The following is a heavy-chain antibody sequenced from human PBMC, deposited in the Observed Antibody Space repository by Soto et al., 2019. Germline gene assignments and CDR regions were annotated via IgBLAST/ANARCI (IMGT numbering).Heavy chain of an antibody. D-gene: IGHD4-4*01. CDR3: ARGATVTTSYYYYGMDV. CDR2: INPSDGST. J-gene: IGHJ6*02. Sequence: ASVKVSWKASGYTLTTYYIHWVRQAPGQGIEWMGIINPSDGSTTNPQKFQGRVTMTRDTSTSTVYMELSRLRSEDTAVYYCARGATVTTSYYYYGMDVWGQGTTVTVSS. V-gene: IGHV1-46*01. CDR1: GYTLTTYY.